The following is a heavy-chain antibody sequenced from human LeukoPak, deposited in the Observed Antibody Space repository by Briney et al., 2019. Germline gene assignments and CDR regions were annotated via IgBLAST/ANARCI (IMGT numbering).Heavy chain of an antibody. CDR3: ANGYSGYAGYFDY. Sequence: GGSLRLSCAASGFTFSSYGMHWVRQAPGKGLEWVAFIRYDGSNKYYADSVKGRFTISRDNSKNTPYLQMNSLRAEDTAAYYCANGYSGYAGYFDYWGQGTLVTVSS. V-gene: IGHV3-30*02. D-gene: IGHD5-12*01. CDR1: GFTFSSYG. CDR2: IRYDGSNK. J-gene: IGHJ4*02.